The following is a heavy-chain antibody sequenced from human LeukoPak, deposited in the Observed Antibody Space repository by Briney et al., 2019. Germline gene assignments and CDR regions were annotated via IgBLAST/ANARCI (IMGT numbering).Heavy chain of an antibody. CDR2: INHSGST. V-gene: IGHV4-34*01. CDR1: GGSFSGYY. D-gene: IGHD2-21*02. J-gene: IGHJ6*03. Sequence: PSETLSLTCAVYGGSFSGYYWSWIRQPPGKGLEWIGEINHSGSTNYNPSLKSRVTISVDTSKNQFSLKLSSVTAADTAAYYCARHLRYCGGDCYTTYYYYYYMDVWGKGTTVTISS. CDR3: ARHLRYCGGDCYTTYYYYYYMDV.